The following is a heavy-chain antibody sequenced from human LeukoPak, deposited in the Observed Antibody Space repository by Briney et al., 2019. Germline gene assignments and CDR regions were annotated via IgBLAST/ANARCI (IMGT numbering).Heavy chain of an antibody. V-gene: IGHV4-39*07. CDR1: GGSISSSGYY. J-gene: IGHJ4*02. Sequence: SETLSLTCTVSGGSISSSGYYWGWIRQPPGKGLERIGSIYYSGSTYYNPSLKSRVTISLDTSKNQFSLKLSSVTAADTAVYYCARGKYSYAYFGAYYFDYWGQGTLVTVSS. D-gene: IGHD5-18*01. CDR2: IYYSGST. CDR3: ARGKYSYAYFGAYYFDY.